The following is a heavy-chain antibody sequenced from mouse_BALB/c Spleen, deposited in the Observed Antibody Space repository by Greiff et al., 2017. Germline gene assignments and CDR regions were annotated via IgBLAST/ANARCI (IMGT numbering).Heavy chain of an antibody. V-gene: IGHV5-6-5*01. CDR3: ARGGTTVGYAMDY. CDR2: ISSGGST. CDR1: GFTFSSYA. Sequence: EVMLVESGGGLVKPGGSLKLSCAASGFTFSSYAMSWVRQTPEKRLEWVASISSGGSTYYPDSVKGRFTISRDNARNILYLQMSSLRSEDTAMYYCARGGTTVGYAMDYWGQGTSVTVSS. J-gene: IGHJ4*01. D-gene: IGHD1-1*01.